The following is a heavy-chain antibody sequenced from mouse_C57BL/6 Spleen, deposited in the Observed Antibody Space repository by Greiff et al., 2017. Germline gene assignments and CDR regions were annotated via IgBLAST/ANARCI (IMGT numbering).Heavy chain of an antibody. J-gene: IGHJ2*01. CDR2: INYDGSST. Sequence: EVKLVESEGGLVQPGSSMKLSCTASGFTFSDYYMAWVRQVPEKGLEWVANINYDGSSTYYLDSLKSRFIISRDNAKNMLYLQMSSLKSEDTATXYCARENDYYDYWGQGTTLTVSS. V-gene: IGHV5-16*01. D-gene: IGHD2-3*01. CDR3: ARENDYYDY. CDR1: GFTFSDYY.